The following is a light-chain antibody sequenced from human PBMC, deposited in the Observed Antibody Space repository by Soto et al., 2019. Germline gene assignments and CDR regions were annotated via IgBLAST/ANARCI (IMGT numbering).Light chain of an antibody. CDR1: QSVSSNY. V-gene: IGKV3-20*01. J-gene: IGKJ1*01. Sequence: EIVLTKNPGTLSLSPGERASLSCRASQSVSSNYLAWYRQKPGQAPRLLIYDASSRAAGIPDRFSGSGSGTDFTLTISRLEPEDFAVYYCQQYNNSLWTFGQGTKVDIK. CDR3: QQYNNSLWT. CDR2: DAS.